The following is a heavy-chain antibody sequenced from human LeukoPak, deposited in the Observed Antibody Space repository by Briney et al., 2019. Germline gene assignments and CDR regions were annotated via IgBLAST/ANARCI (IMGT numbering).Heavy chain of an antibody. CDR3: ANDPHDSSGYYYYYGMDV. D-gene: IGHD3-22*01. V-gene: IGHV3-30*18. CDR1: GFTFSSYG. CDR2: ISYDGSNK. J-gene: IGHJ6*02. Sequence: PGGSLRLSCAASGFTFSSYGMHWVRQAPGKGLEWAAVISYDGSNKYYADSVKGRFTISRDNSKNTLYLQMNSLRAEDTAMYYCANDPHDSSGYYYYYGMDVWGQGTTVTVSS.